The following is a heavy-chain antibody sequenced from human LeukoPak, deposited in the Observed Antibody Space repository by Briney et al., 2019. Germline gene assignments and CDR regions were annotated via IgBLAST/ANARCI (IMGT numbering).Heavy chain of an antibody. V-gene: IGHV4-39*01. Sequence: TSETLSLTCSVSGGSISSCTYYWGWIRQPPGKGLEWIGSIYYSGSTYYNPSLKSRVTISVDTSKNQFSLKLSSVTAADTAVYYCASGYSYGFDYWGQGTLVTVSS. J-gene: IGHJ4*02. CDR3: ASGYSYGFDY. CDR2: IYYSGST. CDR1: GGSISSCTYY. D-gene: IGHD5-18*01.